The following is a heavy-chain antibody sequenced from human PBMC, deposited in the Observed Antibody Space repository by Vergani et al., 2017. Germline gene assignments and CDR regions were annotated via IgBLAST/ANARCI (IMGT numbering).Heavy chain of an antibody. Sequence: EVQLLESGGGLVQPGGSLRLSCAASGFTFSSYAMSWVRQAPGKGLEWVSTISSSGVSTYYVDSVKGRFTISRDNSKNTLYLQMNSLRAEDTAVYYCAKGVWQLVNGAYFDYWGQGTLVTVSS. V-gene: IGHV3-23*01. CDR1: GFTFSSYA. CDR2: ISSSGVST. D-gene: IGHD6-6*01. CDR3: AKGVWQLVNGAYFDY. J-gene: IGHJ4*02.